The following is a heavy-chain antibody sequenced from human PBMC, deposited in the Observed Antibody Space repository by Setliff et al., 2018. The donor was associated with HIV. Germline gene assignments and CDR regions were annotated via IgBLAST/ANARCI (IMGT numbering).Heavy chain of an antibody. J-gene: IGHJ4*02. D-gene: IGHD6-19*01. Sequence: PSETLSLTCTVSGGSISSYYWTWIRQPPGKGLEWIGRIYSSGRTNYNPSLKSRVTISVDTSKNQFSLKLRSVTAADTAVYYCEVAGQWGQGTLVTVSS. V-gene: IGHV4-59*08. CDR1: GGSISSYY. CDR3: EVAGQ. CDR2: IYSSGRT.